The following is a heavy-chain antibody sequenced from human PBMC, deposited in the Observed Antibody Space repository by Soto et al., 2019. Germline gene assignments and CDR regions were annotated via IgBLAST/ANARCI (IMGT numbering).Heavy chain of an antibody. J-gene: IGHJ4*02. V-gene: IGHV1-46*01. Sequence: ASVKVSCKASGYTVTHYYIHWVRQAPGQGLEWMGIINPNGGITTYAQKFRAGFTMTRDTSTSTVYLELSSLRSEDSAIYYCATSVNSAMAFDYWGQGTLVTVS. D-gene: IGHD5-18*01. CDR3: ATSVNSAMAFDY. CDR2: INPNGGIT. CDR1: GYTVTHYY.